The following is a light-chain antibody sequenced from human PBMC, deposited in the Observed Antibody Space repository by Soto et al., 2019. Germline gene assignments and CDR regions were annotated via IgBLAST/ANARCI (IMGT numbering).Light chain of an antibody. CDR1: QSVSSSY. CDR2: GAS. V-gene: IGKV3-15*01. Sequence: EIVLTQSPGTLSLSPGERATLSCRASQSVSSSYLAWYQQKPGQAPRLLIYGASTRATGIPARFSGIGSGTEFTLTISSLQSEDFAVYYCQQYNNWPPITFGQGTRLEIK. J-gene: IGKJ5*01. CDR3: QQYNNWPPIT.